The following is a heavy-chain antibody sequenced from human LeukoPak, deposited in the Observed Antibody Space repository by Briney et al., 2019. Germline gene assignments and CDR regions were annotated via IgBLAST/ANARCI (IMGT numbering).Heavy chain of an antibody. V-gene: IGHV1-18*01. J-gene: IGHJ4*02. CDR2: ISANNGNT. Sequence: ASVKVSCKASGYTFTSYGISWVRQAPGQGLEWMGWISANNGNTNYAQKLQGRVTMTTDTSTSTAYMELRSLRSDDTAVYYCARVLWFGEPHDYWGQGTLVTVSS. D-gene: IGHD3-10*01. CDR3: ARVLWFGEPHDY. CDR1: GYTFTSYG.